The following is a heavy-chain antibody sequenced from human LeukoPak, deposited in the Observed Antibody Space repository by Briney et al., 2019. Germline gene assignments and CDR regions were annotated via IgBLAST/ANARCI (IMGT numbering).Heavy chain of an antibody. D-gene: IGHD3-22*01. CDR2: IRRKRNSYTT. CDR3: SRDGAEGDNSAFDI. Sequence: GGSLRLSCVASGLTFSDYILDWVRQALGKGLEWVGRIRRKRNSYTTEYAASVKGRFSISRDDLKKTLYLHMNSLQTEDTAVYHCSRDGAEGDNSAFDIWGPGTMVTVSS. V-gene: IGHV3-72*01. CDR1: GLTFSDYI. J-gene: IGHJ3*02.